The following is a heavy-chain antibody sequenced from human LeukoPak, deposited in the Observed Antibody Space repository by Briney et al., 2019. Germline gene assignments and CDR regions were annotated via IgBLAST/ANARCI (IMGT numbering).Heavy chain of an antibody. CDR2: IYYTGST. CDR3: ARLDRSGYEMGGTWFDP. J-gene: IGHJ5*02. V-gene: IGHV4-59*08. Sequence: PSETLSLTCTVSGASIRSSYWSWLRQPPGKGLEWIGYIYYTGSTNSNPSLKSRVTVSVDTSMNQFSLKLSSMTAADTAVHYCARLDRSGYEMGGTWFDPWGQGTLVTVSS. D-gene: IGHD3-22*01. CDR1: GASIRSSY.